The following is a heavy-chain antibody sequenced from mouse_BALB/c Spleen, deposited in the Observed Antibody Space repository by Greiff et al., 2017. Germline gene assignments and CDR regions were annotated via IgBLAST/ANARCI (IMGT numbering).Heavy chain of an antibody. CDR2: IYPGDGST. CDR1: GYTFTSYY. V-gene: IGHV1S56*01. Sequence: QVQLQQSGPELVKPGASVKMSCKASGYTFTSYYIHWVKQRPGQGLEWIGWIYPGDGSTKYNEKFKGKTTLTADKSSSTAYMLLSSLTSEDSAIYFCARNDEEDYAMDYWGQGTSVTVSS. D-gene: IGHD2-12*01. CDR3: ARNDEEDYAMDY. J-gene: IGHJ4*01.